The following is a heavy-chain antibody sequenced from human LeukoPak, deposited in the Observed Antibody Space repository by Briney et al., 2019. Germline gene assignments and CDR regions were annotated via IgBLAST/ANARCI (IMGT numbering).Heavy chain of an antibody. CDR2: ISDDGSNK. CDR3: ARVDDLDAFDM. Sequence: PGGSLRLSCAASGFTFSSYAMHWVRQAPGKGLEWVAVISDDGSNKYYADSVKGRFTISRDNSKNTLYLQMNSLRGEDTAVYYCARVDDLDAFDMWGQGTMVTVYS. V-gene: IGHV3-30*04. D-gene: IGHD2-2*03. J-gene: IGHJ3*02. CDR1: GFTFSSYA.